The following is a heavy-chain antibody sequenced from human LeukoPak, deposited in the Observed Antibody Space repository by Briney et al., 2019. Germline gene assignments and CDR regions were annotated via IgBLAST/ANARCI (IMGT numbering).Heavy chain of an antibody. CDR3: AREGWLLPFDY. V-gene: IGHV4-61*02. CDR1: GGSISSGSYY. D-gene: IGHD3-22*01. Sequence: SETLSLTCTVSGGSISSGSYYWSWIRQPAGKGLEWIGRIYTSGSTNYNPSLKSRVTMSVDTSKNQFSLKLSSVTAADTAVYYCAREGWLLPFDYWGQGTLVTVSS. J-gene: IGHJ4*02. CDR2: IYTSGST.